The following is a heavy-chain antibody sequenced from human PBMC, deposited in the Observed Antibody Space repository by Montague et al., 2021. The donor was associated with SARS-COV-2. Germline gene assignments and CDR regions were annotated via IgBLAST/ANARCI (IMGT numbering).Heavy chain of an antibody. CDR1: GDSVFSNSAA. D-gene: IGHD6-13*01. J-gene: IGHJ6*02. CDR3: ASGRMVPYSSSWATPYYYYGMDV. Sequence: CAISGDSVFSNSAAWNWIRQSPSRGLEWLGRTYYRSKWYNDYAVXVKXRITINPDTSKNQFSLQLNSVTPEDTAVYYCASGRMVPYSSSWATPYYYYGMDVWGQGTTVTVSS. CDR2: TYYRSKWYN. V-gene: IGHV6-1*01.